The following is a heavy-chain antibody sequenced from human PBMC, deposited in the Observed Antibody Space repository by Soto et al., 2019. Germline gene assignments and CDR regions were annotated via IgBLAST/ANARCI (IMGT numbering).Heavy chain of an antibody. D-gene: IGHD5-18*01. CDR2: INHSGST. CDR3: ARGDIQLWRDYFDY. V-gene: IGHV4-34*01. Sequence: PSETLSLTCAVYGGSFSGYYWSWIRQPPGKGLEWIGEINHSGSTNYNPSLKSRVTISVDTSKNQFSLKLSSVTAADTAVYYSARGDIQLWRDYFDYWGQGTLVTVYS. J-gene: IGHJ4*02. CDR1: GGSFSGYY.